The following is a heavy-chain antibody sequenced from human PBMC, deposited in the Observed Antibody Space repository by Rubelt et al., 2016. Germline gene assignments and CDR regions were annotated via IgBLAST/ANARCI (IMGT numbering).Heavy chain of an antibody. CDR1: GYTFTSYG. D-gene: IGHD1-1*01. CDR2: INPSGGST. V-gene: IGHV1-46*01. Sequence: QVQLVQSGAEVKKPGASVKVSCKASGYTFTSYGISWVRQAPGQGLEWMGIINPSGGSTSYAQRFQGRVTMTRDTSTSTVYMELSSLRSDDTAVYYCARGAIGTTEHWGQGTLVTVSS. J-gene: IGHJ1*01. CDR3: ARGAIGTTEH.